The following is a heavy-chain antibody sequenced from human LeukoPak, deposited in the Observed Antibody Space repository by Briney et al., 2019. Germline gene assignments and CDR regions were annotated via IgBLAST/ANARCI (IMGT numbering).Heavy chain of an antibody. Sequence: GGSLRLSCAASGFTFSSYAMHWVRQAPGKGLEYVSAISSNGGSTYYANSVKGRFTISRDNSKNTLYLQMGSLRAEDMAVYYCARVGTIFGVPQGWYFGLWGRGTLVTVSS. V-gene: IGHV3-64*01. CDR1: GFTFSSYA. D-gene: IGHD3-3*01. J-gene: IGHJ2*01. CDR2: ISSNGGST. CDR3: ARVGTIFGVPQGWYFGL.